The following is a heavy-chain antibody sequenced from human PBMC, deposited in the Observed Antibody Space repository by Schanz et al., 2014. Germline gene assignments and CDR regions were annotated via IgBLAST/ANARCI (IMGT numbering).Heavy chain of an antibody. CDR1: GFTFSDYW. V-gene: IGHV3-7*02. D-gene: IGHD6-13*01. CDR2: IKHDGSVK. Sequence: EVQLVESGGGLVQPGGSLRLSCTASGFTFSDYWMSWVRQAPGKGPEWVANIKHDGSVKDYVDSVEGRFTISRDNAKRSLFLQMNSRGDEDTAVYVCVSQSGSPNYWGQGILVTVSA. CDR3: VSQSGSPNY. J-gene: IGHJ4*02.